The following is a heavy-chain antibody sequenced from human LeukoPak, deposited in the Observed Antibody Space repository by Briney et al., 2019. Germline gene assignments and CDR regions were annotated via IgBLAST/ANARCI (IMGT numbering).Heavy chain of an antibody. CDR3: ARDREDYYGSGSQTYFDY. CDR2: IYYSGST. V-gene: IGHV4-59*01. CDR1: GGSISSYY. Sequence: SETLSLTCTVSGGSISSYYWSWIRQPPGKGLEWIGYIYYSGSTNHNPSLKSRVTISVDTSKNQFSLKLSSVTAADTAVYYCARDREDYYGSGSQTYFDYWGQGTLVTVSS. J-gene: IGHJ4*02. D-gene: IGHD3-10*01.